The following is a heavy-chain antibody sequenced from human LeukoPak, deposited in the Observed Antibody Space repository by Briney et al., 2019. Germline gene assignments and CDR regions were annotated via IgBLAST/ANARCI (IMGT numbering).Heavy chain of an antibody. D-gene: IGHD3-10*01. CDR3: ARSLWFGELYGAGFDY. CDR1: GFTFSSYW. Sequence: GGSLRLSCAASGFTFSSYWMSWVRQAPGKGLEWVANIKQDGSEKYYVDSVKGRFTISRDNAKNSLYLQMNSLRAEDTAVYYCARSLWFGELYGAGFDYSGQGTLVTVSS. J-gene: IGHJ4*02. V-gene: IGHV3-7*01. CDR2: IKQDGSEK.